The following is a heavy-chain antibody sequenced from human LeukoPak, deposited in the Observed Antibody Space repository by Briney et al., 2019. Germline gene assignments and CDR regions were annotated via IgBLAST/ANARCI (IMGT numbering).Heavy chain of an antibody. J-gene: IGHJ4*02. V-gene: IGHV1-2*02. D-gene: IGHD3-10*01. Sequence: ASVKVSCKASGYTFTDYYMHWVRQAPGQGLEWMGWINPNSGGTNYPQKFQGRVTMTRDTSITTAYMELSRLRSDDTAVYYCAIMVLGVHTYFASWGQGNLVAVSS. CDR1: GYTFTDYY. CDR3: AIMVLGVHTYFAS. CDR2: INPNSGGT.